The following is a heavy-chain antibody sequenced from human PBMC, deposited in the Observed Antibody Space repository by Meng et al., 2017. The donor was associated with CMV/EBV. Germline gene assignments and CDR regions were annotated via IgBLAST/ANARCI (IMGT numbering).Heavy chain of an antibody. CDR1: GFTFSSCA. D-gene: IGHD6-19*01. Sequence: SGFTFSSCAMSWVGQAPGKGLEWVSVIYSGSSNTYYADYVKGRFTISRDNSKNTLYLQMNSLRAEDTAVYYCAKEGEIGAVAGHFDYWSQGTLVTVSS. V-gene: IGHV3-23*03. CDR3: AKEGEIGAVAGHFDY. J-gene: IGHJ4*02. CDR2: IYSGSSNT.